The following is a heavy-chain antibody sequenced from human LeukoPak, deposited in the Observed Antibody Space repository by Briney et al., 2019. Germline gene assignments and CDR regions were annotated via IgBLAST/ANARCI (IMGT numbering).Heavy chain of an antibody. D-gene: IGHD6-19*01. Sequence: GGSLRLSCAASGSTFTSYWMHWVRQAPGKGLVWVSLINSDGSTTKYADSVKGRFTMSRDNAKNTLYLEMNSLRGEDTAVYYCANGGSSGWYHFEYWGQGTLVTVSS. CDR2: INSDGSTT. V-gene: IGHV3-74*03. J-gene: IGHJ4*02. CDR3: ANGGSSGWYHFEY. CDR1: GSTFTSYW.